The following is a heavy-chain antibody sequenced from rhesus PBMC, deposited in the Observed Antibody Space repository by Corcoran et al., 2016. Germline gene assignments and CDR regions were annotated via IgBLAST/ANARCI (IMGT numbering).Heavy chain of an antibody. V-gene: IGHV4-73*01. Sequence: QVKLQQWGEGLVKPSETLSLTCAVYGGSISGYYWNWIRQPPGKGLEWIGNIDGDCGSTKPNPTLKNRFTISKNSSKKQFSLRLSSVTAADTAIYYCTRDQNYGRGYYNYWGQGVLVTVSS. CDR1: GGSISGYY. J-gene: IGHJ4*01. D-gene: IGHD2-21*01. CDR2: IDGDCGST. CDR3: TRDQNYGRGYYNY.